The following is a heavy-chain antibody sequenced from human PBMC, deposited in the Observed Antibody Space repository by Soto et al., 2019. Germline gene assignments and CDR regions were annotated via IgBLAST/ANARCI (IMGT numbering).Heavy chain of an antibody. V-gene: IGHV3-23*01. Sequence: PGGSLRLSCAASGFTFSSYAMSWVRQAPGKGLEWVSAISGSGGSTYYADSVKGRFTISRDNSKNTLYLQMNSLRAEDTAVYYCAKKENYYYDRYYFDYWGPGTLVTVSS. D-gene: IGHD3-22*01. CDR3: AKKENYYYDRYYFDY. J-gene: IGHJ4*02. CDR1: GFTFSSYA. CDR2: ISGSGGST.